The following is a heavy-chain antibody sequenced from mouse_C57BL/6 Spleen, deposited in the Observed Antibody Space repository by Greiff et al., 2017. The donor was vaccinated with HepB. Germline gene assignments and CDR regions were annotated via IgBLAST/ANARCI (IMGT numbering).Heavy chain of an antibody. CDR3: ARDPLGYGSRDWYFDV. D-gene: IGHD1-1*01. CDR2: ISDGGSYT. Sequence: EVKVVESGGGLVKPGGSLKLSCAASGFTFSSYAMSWVRQIPEKRLEWVATISDGGSYTYYPDNVKGRFTISRDNAKNNLYLQMSHLKSEDTAMYYCARDPLGYGSRDWYFDVWGTGTTVTVSS. CDR1: GFTFSSYA. V-gene: IGHV5-4*01. J-gene: IGHJ1*03.